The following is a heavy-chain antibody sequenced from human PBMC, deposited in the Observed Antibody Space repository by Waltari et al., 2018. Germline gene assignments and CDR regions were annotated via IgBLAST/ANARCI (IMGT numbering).Heavy chain of an antibody. CDR1: GFSLSTSGVG. CDR2: IYWNDDK. D-gene: IGHD6-13*01. Sequence: QITLKESGPTLVKPTQTLTLTCTFSGFSLSTSGVGVGWIRQPPGKALEWLALIYWNDDKPYSPSLKIRLTITKDTSKNQVVLTMTNMDPVDTATYYCAHMSFIAGEFDYWGQGTLVTVSS. CDR3: AHMSFIAGEFDY. V-gene: IGHV2-5*01. J-gene: IGHJ4*02.